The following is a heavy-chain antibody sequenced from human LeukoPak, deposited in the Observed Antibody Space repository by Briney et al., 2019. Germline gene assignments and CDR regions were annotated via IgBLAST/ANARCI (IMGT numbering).Heavy chain of an antibody. V-gene: IGHV1-2*02. D-gene: IGHD6-13*01. Sequence: ASVKVSCKASGYTFTGYYIHWVRQAPGQGLEWMGWINPNTGGTNYAQNFQGRVTMTRDTPISTAYMELSRLRSDDTAVYYCARAPYTSSWYEFDQWGQGTTVTVSS. CDR1: GYTFTGYY. CDR2: INPNTGGT. J-gene: IGHJ4*02. CDR3: ARAPYTSSWYEFDQ.